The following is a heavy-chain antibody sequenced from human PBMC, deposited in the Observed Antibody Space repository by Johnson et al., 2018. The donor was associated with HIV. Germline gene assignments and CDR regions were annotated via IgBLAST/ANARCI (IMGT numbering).Heavy chain of an antibody. D-gene: IGHD4-11*01. CDR2: IGTIGDT. CDR1: GFTFSTYD. Sequence: VQLVESGGGLVQPGGSLRLSCAASGFTFSTYDMHWVRQAPGKGLEWVSFIGTIGDTQYAGSVKGRFTTSRENAKNSFFLQMNSLRDADTAGYYCARGLGWDTNLAFDIWGQGTMVAVSS. J-gene: IGHJ3*02. CDR3: ARGLGWDTNLAFDI. V-gene: IGHV3-13*01.